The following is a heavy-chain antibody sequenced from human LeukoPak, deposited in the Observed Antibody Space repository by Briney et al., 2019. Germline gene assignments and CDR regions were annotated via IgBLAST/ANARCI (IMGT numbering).Heavy chain of an antibody. Sequence: GASVKDSCKASGYPFTCYDLNWVRRAPGQRLEWMGCMNVKSGTADYAPKFQGRVTMTRNTSTSTAYMELSSLRPEDTAVYYCARLPGYFGASWGQGTLVTVSS. CDR2: MNVKSGTA. V-gene: IGHV1-8*01. J-gene: IGHJ5*02. D-gene: IGHD4/OR15-4a*01. CDR3: ARLPGYFGAS. CDR1: GYPFTCYD.